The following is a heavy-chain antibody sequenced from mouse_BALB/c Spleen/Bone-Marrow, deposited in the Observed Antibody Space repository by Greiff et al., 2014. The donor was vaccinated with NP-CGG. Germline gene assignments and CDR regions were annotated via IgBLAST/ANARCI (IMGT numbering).Heavy chain of an antibody. D-gene: IGHD2-4*01. CDR1: GYTFTEYT. Sequence: EVQLVESGPELVKPGASVKISCKTSGYTFTEYTMHWVKQSHGKGLEWIGGINPNNGGTYYNQKFKGKATLTVDKSSSTAYMQLRSMTSEDSAVYYYARRLRQGGYAMDYWGQGTSVTVSS. CDR3: ARRLRQGGYAMDY. V-gene: IGHV1-18*01. J-gene: IGHJ4*01. CDR2: INPNNGGT.